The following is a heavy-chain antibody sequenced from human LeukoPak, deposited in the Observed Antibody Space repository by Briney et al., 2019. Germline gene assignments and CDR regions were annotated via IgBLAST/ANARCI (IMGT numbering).Heavy chain of an antibody. J-gene: IGHJ6*03. D-gene: IGHD3-10*01. V-gene: IGHV3-48*04. CDR2: ISSSGSTI. Sequence: PGGSLRLSCAASGFTFSSYSMNWVRQAPGKGLEWVSYISSSGSTIYYADSVKGRFTISRDNAKNSLYLQMNSLRAEDTAVYYCASQGYCYGSGSYYSYYYYYMDVWGKGTTVTVSS. CDR1: GFTFSSYS. CDR3: ASQGYCYGSGSYYSYYYYYMDV.